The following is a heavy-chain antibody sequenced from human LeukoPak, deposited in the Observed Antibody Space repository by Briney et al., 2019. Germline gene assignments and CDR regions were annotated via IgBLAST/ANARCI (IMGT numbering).Heavy chain of an antibody. CDR1: GFTFDDYA. CDR2: INWNGRIT. D-gene: IGHD5-18*01. J-gene: IGHJ6*03. V-gene: IGHV3-20*04. Sequence: GESLRLSCAASGFTFDDYAMNWVRQVPGRGLEWVSGINWNGRITEYADSVKDRFTISRQNTKNSLYLYMNNLGGEDTALYFCARGSVQLWLRDTYYYMNVWGKGTTVTVSS. CDR3: ARGSVQLWLRDTYYYMNV.